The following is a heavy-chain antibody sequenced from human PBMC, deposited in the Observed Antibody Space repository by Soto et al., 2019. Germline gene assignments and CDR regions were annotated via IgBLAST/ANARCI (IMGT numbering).Heavy chain of an antibody. CDR2: IYHSGST. J-gene: IGHJ2*01. D-gene: IGHD6-19*01. Sequence: QVQLQESGPGLVKPSGTLSLTCAVSGGSISSSNWWSWVRQPPGKGLEWIGEIYHSGSTNYNPSLKSRVTISVDKSTNQFSLKLSSVTAADTAVYYCANRAAPRSSGWWYFDLWGRGTLVTVSS. V-gene: IGHV4-4*02. CDR3: ANRAAPRSSGWWYFDL. CDR1: GGSISSSNW.